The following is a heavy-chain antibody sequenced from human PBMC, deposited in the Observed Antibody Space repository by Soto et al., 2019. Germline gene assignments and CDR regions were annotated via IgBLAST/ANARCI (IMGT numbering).Heavy chain of an antibody. CDR2: IIPIFGTA. Sequence: QVQLVQSGAEVKKPGSSVKVSCKASGGTFSSYAISWVRQAPGQGLELMGGIIPIFGTANYAKKFQGRVTRTAYESTSTAYMELSSMRSEDTAVYYCARVGESGSYIPSCAYWGQGTLVTVSS. D-gene: IGHD1-26*01. V-gene: IGHV1-69*01. J-gene: IGHJ4*02. CDR3: ARVGESGSYIPSCAY. CDR1: GGTFSSYA.